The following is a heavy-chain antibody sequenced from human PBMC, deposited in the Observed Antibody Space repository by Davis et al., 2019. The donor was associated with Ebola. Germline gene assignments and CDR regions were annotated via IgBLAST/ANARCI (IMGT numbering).Heavy chain of an antibody. CDR2: IIPIFGTA. V-gene: IGHV1-69*06. Sequence: AASVKVSCKASGGTFSSYAISWVRQAPGQGLEWMGGIIPIFGTANYAQKFQGRVTITADKSTSTAYMELSSLRSEDTAVYYCAEGRCSSSSLYYYYGMDVWGQGTTVTVSS. D-gene: IGHD6-6*01. J-gene: IGHJ6*02. CDR3: AEGRCSSSSLYYYYGMDV. CDR1: GGTFSSYA.